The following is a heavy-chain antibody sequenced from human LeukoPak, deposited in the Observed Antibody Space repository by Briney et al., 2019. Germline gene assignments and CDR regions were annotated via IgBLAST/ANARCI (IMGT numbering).Heavy chain of an antibody. CDR3: ARVTTGTYYDY. Sequence: GASVKVSCKASGYTFTDYYMHWVRQAPGQGLEWMGWVNPKSGGTNYAQKFQGRATMTRDTSISTAYMELSRLTSDDTAVYYCARVTTGTYYDYWGQGTLVTVSS. J-gene: IGHJ4*02. V-gene: IGHV1-2*02. D-gene: IGHD3-22*01. CDR2: VNPKSGGT. CDR1: GYTFTDYY.